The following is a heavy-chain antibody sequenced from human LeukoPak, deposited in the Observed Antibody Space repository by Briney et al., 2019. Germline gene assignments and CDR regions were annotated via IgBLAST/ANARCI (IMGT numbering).Heavy chain of an antibody. CDR2: ISSSSSYT. CDR3: ARVYYYDSSGYYWSRQGSAGFDI. D-gene: IGHD3-22*01. V-gene: IGHV3-11*06. Sequence: GGSLRLSCAASGFTFSDYYMSWIRQAPGKGLEWVSYISSSSSYTKNADSVKGRFTISRDNGKISMYLQMNSLRAEDTAVCYCARVYYYDSSGYYWSRQGSAGFDIWGQGTMVTVSS. CDR1: GFTFSDYY. J-gene: IGHJ3*02.